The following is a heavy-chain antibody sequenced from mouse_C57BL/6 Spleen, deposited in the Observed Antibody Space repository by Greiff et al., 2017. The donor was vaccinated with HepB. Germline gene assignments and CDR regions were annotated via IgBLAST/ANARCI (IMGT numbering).Heavy chain of an antibody. D-gene: IGHD1-2*01. J-gene: IGHJ4*01. CDR2: ISSGSSTI. Sequence: EVHLVESGGGLVKPGGSLKLSCAASGFTFSDYGMHWVRQAPEKGLEWVAYISSGSSTIYYADTVKGRFTISRDNAKNTLFLQMTSLRSEDTAMYYCARRLITTVYYYAMDYWGQGTSVTVSS. CDR3: ARRLITTVYYYAMDY. V-gene: IGHV5-17*01. CDR1: GFTFSDYG.